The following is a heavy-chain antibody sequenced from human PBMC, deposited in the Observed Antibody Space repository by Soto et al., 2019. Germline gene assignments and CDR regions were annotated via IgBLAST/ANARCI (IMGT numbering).Heavy chain of an antibody. CDR1: GDTFSSYA. V-gene: IGHV1-69*01. D-gene: IGHD3-10*02. CDR3: ARDSSTSCSGFLAAVFGMDF. J-gene: IGHJ6*02. Sequence: QVQLVQSGAEVKKPGSSVKVSCKASGDTFSSYAITWVRQAPGQGLEWMGGIIPMFGTPTYAQKFQGRATITADEYTPTAYTERSTLRFADTAVYYSARDSSTSCSGFLAAVFGMDFWGQANTVPVSS. CDR2: IIPMFGTP.